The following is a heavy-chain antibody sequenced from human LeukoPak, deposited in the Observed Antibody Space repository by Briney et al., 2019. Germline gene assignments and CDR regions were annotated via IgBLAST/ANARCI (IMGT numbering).Heavy chain of an antibody. CDR3: ARHRWTGDPNFDY. J-gene: IGHJ4*02. V-gene: IGHV4-59*08. CDR1: GGSISSYY. Sequence: SPSETLSLTCTVSGGSISSYYWSWIRQPPGKGLEWIGYIYYSGSTNYNPSLKSRVTISVDTSKNQFSLKLSSVTAADTAVYYCARHRWTGDPNFDYWGQGTLVTVSS. D-gene: IGHD7-27*01. CDR2: IYYSGST.